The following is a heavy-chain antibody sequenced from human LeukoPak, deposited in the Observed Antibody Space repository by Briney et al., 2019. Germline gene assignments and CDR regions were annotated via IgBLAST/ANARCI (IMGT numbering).Heavy chain of an antibody. J-gene: IGHJ6*04. D-gene: IGHD3-10*02. CDR1: GFTFSSYA. Sequence: GGSLRLSCAASGFTFSSYAMSWVRQAPGKGLEWVSAISGSGGNTYFADSVKGRFTISRDNAKNSLYLQMNSLRAEDTAVYYCAELGITMIGGVWGKGTTVTISS. CDR2: ISGSGGNT. CDR3: AELGITMIGGV. V-gene: IGHV3-23*01.